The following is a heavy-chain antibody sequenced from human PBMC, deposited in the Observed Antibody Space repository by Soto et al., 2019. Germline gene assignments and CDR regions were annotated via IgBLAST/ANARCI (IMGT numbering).Heavy chain of an antibody. D-gene: IGHD3-16*01. J-gene: IGHJ5*02. V-gene: IGHV3-30-3*01. CDR2: ISYDGSNK. CDR1: GFTFSSYA. Sequence: QVQLVESGGGVVQPGRSLRLSCAASGFTFSSYAMHWVRQAPGKGLEWVAVISYDGSNKYYADSVKSRFTISRDNSKNTLYLQMNSLRAEDTAVYYCARGKRGRRTTLNWFDPWGQGTLVTVSS. CDR3: ARGKRGRRTTLNWFDP.